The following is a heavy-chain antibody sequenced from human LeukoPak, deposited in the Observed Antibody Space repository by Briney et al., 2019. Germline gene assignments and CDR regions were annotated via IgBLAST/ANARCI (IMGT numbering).Heavy chain of an antibody. CDR2: IRYDGSNK. Sequence: PGGSLRLSCAASGFTFSSYGMHWVRQAPGKGLEWVAFIRYDGSNKYYADSVKGRFTISRDNSENTLYLQMNSLRAEDTAVYYCATPRWYDILTGHTPDAFDIWGQGTMVTVST. V-gene: IGHV3-30*02. J-gene: IGHJ3*02. D-gene: IGHD3-9*01. CDR1: GFTFSSYG. CDR3: ATPRWYDILTGHTPDAFDI.